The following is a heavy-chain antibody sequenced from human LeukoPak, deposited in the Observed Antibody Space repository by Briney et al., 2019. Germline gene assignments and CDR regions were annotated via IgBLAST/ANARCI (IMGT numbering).Heavy chain of an antibody. CDR3: ARLLYYMSEYSYCYMDV. D-gene: IGHD3-10*01. Sequence: GGSLRLSCAASGFTFSNYWMSWVRQAPGKGLEWVANIKQDGSEKYYVDSVKGRFTISRDNAKNSLYLQMNSLRVEDTAIYYCARLLYYMSEYSYCYMDVWGKGTTVTVSS. CDR2: IKQDGSEK. V-gene: IGHV3-7*01. J-gene: IGHJ6*03. CDR1: GFTFSNYW.